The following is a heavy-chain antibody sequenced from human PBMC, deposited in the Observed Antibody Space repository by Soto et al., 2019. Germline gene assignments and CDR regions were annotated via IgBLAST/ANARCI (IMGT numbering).Heavy chain of an antibody. D-gene: IGHD2-21*02. CDR1: GGSISSYY. V-gene: IGHV4-59*01. Sequence: SLTCTVSGGSISSYYWSWIRQPPGKGLEWIGYIYYSGSTNYNPSLKSRVTISVDTSKNQFSLKLSSVTAADTAVYYCARVAPPYCGGDCYSGWFDPWGQGTLVTVSS. J-gene: IGHJ5*02. CDR2: IYYSGST. CDR3: ARVAPPYCGGDCYSGWFDP.